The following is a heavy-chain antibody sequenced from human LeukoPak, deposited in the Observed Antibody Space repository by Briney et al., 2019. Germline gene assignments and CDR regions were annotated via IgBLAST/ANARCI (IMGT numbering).Heavy chain of an antibody. CDR3: ARVGSWSFDF. Sequence: SETLSLTCAVSGGSISSGGYSWSWIRQPPGKGLEWIGYVYYSGNTRYNPSLKSRVTISVDTSKNQFSLKLSSVTAADTAVYYCARVGSWSFDFWGQGTLVTVSS. CDR1: GGSISSGGYS. V-gene: IGHV4-61*08. J-gene: IGHJ4*02. CDR2: VYYSGNT.